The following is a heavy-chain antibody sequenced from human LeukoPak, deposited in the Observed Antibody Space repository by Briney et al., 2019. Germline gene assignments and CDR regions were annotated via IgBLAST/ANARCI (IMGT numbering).Heavy chain of an antibody. CDR3: ARRAGSNWYMDY. Sequence: PGGSLRLSCAASGFTFSSYAMHWVRQAPGKGLEYVSAISSNGGSTYYANSVKGRFTISRDNSKNTLYLQMGSLRAEDMAVYYCARRAGSNWYMDYWGHGALVTVSS. CDR1: GFTFSSYA. CDR2: ISSNGGST. D-gene: IGHD6-13*01. J-gene: IGHJ4*01. V-gene: IGHV3-64*01.